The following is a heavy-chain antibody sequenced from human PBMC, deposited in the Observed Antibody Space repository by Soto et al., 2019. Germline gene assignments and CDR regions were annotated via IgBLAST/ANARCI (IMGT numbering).Heavy chain of an antibody. D-gene: IGHD1-26*01. Sequence: QVQLVQSGAEVTKPGSSVKVSCKASGGTFSTYGITWVRQASGQGLEWMGGIIPIFVTIKFAQKFQGRLTITPDESTSTVYMELSSLTSEDTAVYYCASRERVDAFDVWGQGTMVTVSS. CDR3: ASRERVDAFDV. CDR2: IIPIFVTI. V-gene: IGHV1-69*01. CDR1: GGTFSTYG. J-gene: IGHJ3*01.